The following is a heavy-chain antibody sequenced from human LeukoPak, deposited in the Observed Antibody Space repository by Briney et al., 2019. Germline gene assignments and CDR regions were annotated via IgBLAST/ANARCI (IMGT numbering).Heavy chain of an antibody. V-gene: IGHV3-23*01. J-gene: IGHJ4*02. CDR2: ISGSGGST. D-gene: IGHD3-16*02. CDR3: AKDQGAEGYYDYVWGSYRWTIFDY. CDR1: GFTFSSYA. Sequence: PGGSLRLSCAASGFTFSSYAMSWVRQAPGKGLEWVSAISGSGGSTYYADSVKGRFTISRDNSKNTLYLQMNSLRAEDTAVYYCAKDQGAEGYYDYVWGSYRWTIFDYWGQGTLVTVSS.